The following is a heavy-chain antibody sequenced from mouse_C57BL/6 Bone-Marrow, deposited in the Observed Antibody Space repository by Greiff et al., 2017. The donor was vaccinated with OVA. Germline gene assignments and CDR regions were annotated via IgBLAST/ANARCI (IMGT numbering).Heavy chain of an antibody. CDR1: GFNIKDDY. J-gene: IGHJ3*01. Sequence: EVQRVESGAELVRPGASVKLSCTASGFNIKDDYMHWVKQRPEQGLEWIGWIDPENGDTEYASKFQGKATITADTSSNTAYLQLSSLTSEDTAVYYCTTHYYGSSPPFAYWGQGTLVTVSA. CDR2: IDPENGDT. CDR3: TTHYYGSSPPFAY. V-gene: IGHV14-4*01. D-gene: IGHD1-1*01.